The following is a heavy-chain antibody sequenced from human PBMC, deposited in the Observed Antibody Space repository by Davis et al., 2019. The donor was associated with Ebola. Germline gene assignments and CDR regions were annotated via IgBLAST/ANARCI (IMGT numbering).Heavy chain of an antibody. CDR3: VKDLYYFNGNNYYYDFDP. Sequence: GGSLRLSCAASGFNVSRDYMNWLRQAPGKGLEWVSVLYSGGKTSYADSVKGRFTISRHNSKNTLYLQMSSLRAEDTAVYYCVKDLYYFNGNNYYYDFDPWGQGTLVTVSS. V-gene: IGHV3-66*02. CDR1: GFNVSRDY. CDR2: LYSGGKT. D-gene: IGHD3-22*01. J-gene: IGHJ5*02.